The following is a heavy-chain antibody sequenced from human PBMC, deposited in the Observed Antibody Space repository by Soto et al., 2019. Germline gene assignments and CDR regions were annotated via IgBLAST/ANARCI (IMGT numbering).Heavy chain of an antibody. D-gene: IGHD1-1*01. CDR3: AREVEPTYYFDY. J-gene: IGHJ4*02. CDR2: ISSSSSYI. V-gene: IGHV3-21*01. Sequence: EVQLVESGGGLVKPGGSLRLSCAASGFTFSSYSMNWVRQAPGKGLEWVSSISSSSSYIYYADSVKGRFTISRDNAKNSLYLQMNSLRAEDTAAYYCAREVEPTYYFDYWGQGTLVTVSS. CDR1: GFTFSSYS.